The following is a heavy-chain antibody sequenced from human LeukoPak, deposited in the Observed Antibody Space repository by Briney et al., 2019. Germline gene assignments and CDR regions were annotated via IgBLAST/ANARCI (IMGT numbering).Heavy chain of an antibody. Sequence: SVKVSCKASGGTFSSYAISWVRQAPGQGIEWMGGIIPIFGTANYAQQFQGRVTITTDESTSTAYMELSSLRSEDTAVYYCARINSDTAMVTAFDNWFDPWGQGTLVTVSS. CDR3: ARINSDTAMVTAFDNWFDP. CDR1: GGTFSSYA. CDR2: IIPIFGTA. D-gene: IGHD5-18*01. V-gene: IGHV1-69*05. J-gene: IGHJ5*02.